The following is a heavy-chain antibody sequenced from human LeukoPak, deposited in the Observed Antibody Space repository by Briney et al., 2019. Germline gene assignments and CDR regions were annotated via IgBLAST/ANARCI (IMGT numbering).Heavy chain of an antibody. CDR1: GFIFNNYA. CDR3: ARRGGSSWSSFDY. J-gene: IGHJ4*01. D-gene: IGHD6-13*01. Sequence: GGSLRLSCVASGFIFNNYAMNWVRQAPGKGLEWVSGISGLDGSAYYAASVKGRFIISRDNSGNTLFFQLTNLRVEDTAVYYCARRGGSSWSSFDYWGHGTLVTVSS. CDR2: ISGLDGSA. V-gene: IGHV3-23*01.